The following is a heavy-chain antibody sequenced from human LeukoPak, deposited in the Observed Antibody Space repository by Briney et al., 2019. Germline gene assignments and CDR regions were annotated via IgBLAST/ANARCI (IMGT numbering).Heavy chain of an antibody. CDR1: GFTFTRYW. CDR3: ARDGDYIMPPFDY. Sequence: GGSLRLSCAASGFTFTRYWMSWVRQAPGKGLEWVANIKQDGSETHYADSVKGRFTISRDNARNSVYLQMNSLSDDDTAVYYCARDGDYIMPPFDYWGQGILVTVSS. J-gene: IGHJ4*02. V-gene: IGHV3-7*01. CDR2: IKQDGSET. D-gene: IGHD4-17*01.